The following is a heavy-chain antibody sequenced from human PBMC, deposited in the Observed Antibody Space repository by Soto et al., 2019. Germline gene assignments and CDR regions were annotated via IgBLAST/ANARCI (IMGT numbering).Heavy chain of an antibody. Sequence: PGGSLRLSXAASGFIFSNYWMHWVRQAPGKGLVWVSRISRDGSSTNYADSVKGRFTISRDNAKNTLYLQMNSLRAEDTAVYFCARLRCSCGDCYSTTDYWGQGTLVTVSS. CDR1: GFIFSNYW. D-gene: IGHD2-15*01. CDR3: ARLRCSCGDCYSTTDY. J-gene: IGHJ4*02. V-gene: IGHV3-74*01. CDR2: ISRDGSST.